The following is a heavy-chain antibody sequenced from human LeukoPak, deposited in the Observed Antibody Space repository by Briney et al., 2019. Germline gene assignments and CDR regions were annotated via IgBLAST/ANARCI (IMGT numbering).Heavy chain of an antibody. V-gene: IGHV3-43D*03. CDR3: AKARLERWLQLEYYGMDV. CDR2: ISWDGGST. CDR1: GFTFDDYA. Sequence: PGGSLRLSCAASGFTFDDYAMHWVRQAPGKGLEWVSLISWDGGSTYYADSVKGRFTISRDNSKNSLYLQMNSLRAEDTALYYCAKARLERWLQLEYYGMDVWGQGTTVTVSS. J-gene: IGHJ6*02. D-gene: IGHD5-24*01.